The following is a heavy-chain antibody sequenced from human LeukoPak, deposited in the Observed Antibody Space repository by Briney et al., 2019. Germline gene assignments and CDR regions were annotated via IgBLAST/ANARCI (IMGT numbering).Heavy chain of an antibody. CDR1: GGSISSYY. CDR2: IYYSGST. J-gene: IGHJ4*02. D-gene: IGHD5-12*01. CDR3: ARGIFGGYIHFDY. V-gene: IGHV4-59*06. Sequence: SETLSLTCTVSGGSISSYYWSWIRQHPGKGLEWIGYIYYSGSTYYNPSLKSRVTISVDTSKNQFSLKLSSVTAADTAVYYCARGIFGGYIHFDYWGQGTLVTVSS.